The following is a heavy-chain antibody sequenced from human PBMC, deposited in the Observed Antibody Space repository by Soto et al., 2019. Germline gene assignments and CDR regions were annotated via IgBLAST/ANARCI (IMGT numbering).Heavy chain of an antibody. CDR2: ISYDGSNK. V-gene: IGHV3-30-3*01. J-gene: IGHJ6*02. D-gene: IGHD2-15*01. Sequence: QVQLVESGGGVVQPGRSLRLSCAASGFTFSSYAMHWVRQAPGKGLEWVAVISYDGSNKYYADSVKGRFTISRDNSKNTLYLQMNSLRAEDTAVYYCARVRYCSGGSCYYYYGMDVWGQGTTVTVSS. CDR1: GFTFSSYA. CDR3: ARVRYCSGGSCYYYYGMDV.